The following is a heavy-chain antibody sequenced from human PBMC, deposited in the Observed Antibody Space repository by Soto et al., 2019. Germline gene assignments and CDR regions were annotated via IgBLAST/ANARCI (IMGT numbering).Heavy chain of an antibody. D-gene: IGHD2-15*01. CDR1: GFTFNTYG. CDR3: ARGDCTGAYCYSWPFNYGVDV. CDR2: IWYDGSNK. Sequence: QVQLVESGGGVVQPGGSLRLSCTTSGFTFNTYGMYWVRQAPGKGLEWVSIIWYDGSNKYDGDSVKGRLTISRDNSKNTLYLQMNSLRAEDTALYYCARGDCTGAYCYSWPFNYGVDVWGQGTTVTVSS. J-gene: IGHJ6*02. V-gene: IGHV3-33*08.